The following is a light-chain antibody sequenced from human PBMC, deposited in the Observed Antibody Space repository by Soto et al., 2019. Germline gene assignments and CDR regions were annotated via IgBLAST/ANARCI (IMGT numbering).Light chain of an antibody. CDR3: QQYNSYPWT. V-gene: IGKV1-5*03. Sequence: DLQMTQSPSTLSASVGDRVTITCRASESMSNCLAWYQQKPGKAPKLLIYKASSLESGVPSRFSGSGSGTEFTLTISSLQPDDFATYYCQQYNSYPWTFGQGTKVDIK. CDR2: KAS. J-gene: IGKJ1*01. CDR1: ESMSNC.